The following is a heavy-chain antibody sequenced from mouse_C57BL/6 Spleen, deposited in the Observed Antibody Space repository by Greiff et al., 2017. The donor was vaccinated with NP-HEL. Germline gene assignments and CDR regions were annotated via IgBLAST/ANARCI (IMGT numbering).Heavy chain of an antibody. V-gene: IGHV1-22*01. D-gene: IGHD4-1*01. CDR3: ARGGTGTGFDY. J-gene: IGHJ2*01. CDR1: GYTFTDYN. CDR2: INPNNGGT. Sequence: EVQLQQSGPELVKPGASVKMSCKASGYTFTDYNMHWVKQSHGKSLEWIGYINPNNGGTSYNQKFKGKATLTVNKSSSTAYMELRSLTSEESAVYYCARGGTGTGFDYWGQGTTLTVSS.